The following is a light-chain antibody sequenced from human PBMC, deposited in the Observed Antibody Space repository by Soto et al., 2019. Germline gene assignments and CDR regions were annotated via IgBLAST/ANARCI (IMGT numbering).Light chain of an antibody. Sequence: DIQMTQSPSTLSASVGDRVTITCRASQSISSWLAWYQQKPGKAPRRLISAASSLESGVPSRFSGSGSGTEFTLTISSLQPDDFATYYCQQYNSYSRTFGQGTKVDIK. CDR1: QSISSW. CDR2: AAS. J-gene: IGKJ1*01. CDR3: QQYNSYSRT. V-gene: IGKV1-5*01.